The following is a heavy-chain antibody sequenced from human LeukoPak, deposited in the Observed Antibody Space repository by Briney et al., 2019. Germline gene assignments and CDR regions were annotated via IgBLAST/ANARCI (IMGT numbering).Heavy chain of an antibody. CDR2: ISYDGSNK. CDR3: ARDIGPRRGAPGGIPDY. J-gene: IGHJ4*02. D-gene: IGHD3-16*01. Sequence: GRSLRLSCAASGFTFSSYAMHWVRQAPGNGLEWVAVISYDGSNKYYADSVKGRFTISRDNSKNTLYLQMNSLRAEDTAVYYCARDIGPRRGAPGGIPDYWGQGTLVTVSS. V-gene: IGHV3-30-3*01. CDR1: GFTFSSYA.